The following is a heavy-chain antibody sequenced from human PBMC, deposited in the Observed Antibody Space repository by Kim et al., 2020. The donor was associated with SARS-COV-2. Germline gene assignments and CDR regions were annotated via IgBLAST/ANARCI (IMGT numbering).Heavy chain of an antibody. CDR3: ARNYDILTGSLNWFDP. Sequence: ASVKVSCKASGYTFTSYYMHWVRQAPGQGLEWMGIINPSGGSTSYAQKFQGRVTMTRDTSTSTVYMELSSLRSEDTAVYYCARNYDILTGSLNWFDPWGQGTLVTVSS. J-gene: IGHJ5*02. D-gene: IGHD3-9*01. V-gene: IGHV1-46*01. CDR1: GYTFTSYY. CDR2: INPSGGST.